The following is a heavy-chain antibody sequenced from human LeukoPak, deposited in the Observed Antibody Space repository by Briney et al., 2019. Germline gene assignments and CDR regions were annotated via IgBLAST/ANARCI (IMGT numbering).Heavy chain of an antibody. CDR1: GFTFSSYE. J-gene: IGHJ4*02. V-gene: IGHV3-48*03. CDR3: ARGSSSWYPTYYFDY. D-gene: IGHD6-13*01. CDR2: ISSSGSTI. Sequence: PGGSLRLSCAASGFTFSSYEMNWVRRAPGKGLEWVSYISSSGSTIYYADSVKGRFTISRDNAKNSLYLQMNSLRAEDTAVYYCARGSSSWYPTYYFDYWGQGTLVTVSS.